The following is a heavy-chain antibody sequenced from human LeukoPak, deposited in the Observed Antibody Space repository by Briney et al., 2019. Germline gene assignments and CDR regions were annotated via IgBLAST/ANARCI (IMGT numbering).Heavy chain of an antibody. J-gene: IGHJ4*02. Sequence: GGSLRLSCAASGFTFSSYGMHWVRQAPGKGLEWVAVISYDGSNKYYADSVKGRFTISRDNSKNTLYLQMNSLRAEDTAVYYCAKSHDSSGYYLDYWGQGTLVTVSS. CDR3: AKSHDSSGYYLDY. CDR2: ISYDGSNK. V-gene: IGHV3-30*18. D-gene: IGHD3-22*01. CDR1: GFTFSSYG.